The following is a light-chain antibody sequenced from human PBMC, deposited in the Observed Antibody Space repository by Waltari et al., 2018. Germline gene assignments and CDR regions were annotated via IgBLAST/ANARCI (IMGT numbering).Light chain of an antibody. CDR3: LQDYNYPYT. CDR2: AAS. CDR1: QAIRND. V-gene: IGKV1-6*02. Sequence: AIQMTQSPSSLSASVGDSVTITCRASQAIRNDLGWYQQTPGTAPKLLIFAASSLQSGVPSRFSGSGSGTDFTLTITSLQPEDFATYYCLQDYNYPYTFGRGTKLEIK. J-gene: IGKJ2*01.